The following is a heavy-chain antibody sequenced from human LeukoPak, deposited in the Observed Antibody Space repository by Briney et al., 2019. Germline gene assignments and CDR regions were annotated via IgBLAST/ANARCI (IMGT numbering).Heavy chain of an antibody. D-gene: IGHD6-19*01. J-gene: IGHJ4*02. CDR1: GFTFSSYA. CDR2: ISYDGSNK. V-gene: IGHV3-30*04. CDR3: ARGGGQWLVRDYYFDY. Sequence: GGSLRLSCAASGFTFSSYAMHWVRQAPGKGLEWMAVISYDGSNKYCADSVKGRFTISRDNSKNTLYLQMNSLRAEDTAVYYCARGGGQWLVRDYYFDYWGQGTLVTVSS.